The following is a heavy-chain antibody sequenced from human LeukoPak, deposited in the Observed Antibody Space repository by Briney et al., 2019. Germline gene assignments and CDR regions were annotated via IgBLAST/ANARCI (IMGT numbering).Heavy chain of an antibody. V-gene: IGHV3-7*01. Sequence: GGSLRLSCTASGFTFSTSWMSWVRQAPGKGLEWVANIKQDGSEKYYVDSVKGRFTIPRDNAKNSLYLQMNSLSAEDTAAYYCARTVDSGTYYNYWGQGTLVTVSS. D-gene: IGHD3-10*01. CDR1: GFTFSTSW. CDR2: IKQDGSEK. CDR3: ARTVDSGTYYNY. J-gene: IGHJ4*02.